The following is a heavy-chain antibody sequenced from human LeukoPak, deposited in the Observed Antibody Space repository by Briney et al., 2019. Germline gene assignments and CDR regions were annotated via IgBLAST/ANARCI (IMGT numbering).Heavy chain of an antibody. CDR2: ITTTSTTK. D-gene: IGHD3-10*02. V-gene: IGHV3-48*01. CDR3: AELGITMIGGV. CDR1: GVTFSSYT. Sequence: GGSLRLSCAASGVTFSSYTMNWVRQAPGKGLEWVAYITTTSTTKLYADSVRGRFTISRDNAKNSLYLQMNRLRAEDTAVYYCAELGITMIGGVWGKATTVTISS. J-gene: IGHJ6*04.